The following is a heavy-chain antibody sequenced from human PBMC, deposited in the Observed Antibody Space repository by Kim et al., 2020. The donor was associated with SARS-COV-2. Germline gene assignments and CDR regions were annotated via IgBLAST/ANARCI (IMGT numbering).Heavy chain of an antibody. J-gene: IGHJ3*02. CDR3: ARDKAISQRWHGYLDI. Sequence: GSLRLSCLASGFSVGSDYMAWVRQSPGKGLEWVSVMFRGNKTFYADAVRGRFTISRDISKNTVYLQMNSLRDEDTAVYYCARDKAISQRWHGYLDIWG. V-gene: IGHV3-66*01. CDR2: MFRGNKT. D-gene: IGHD5-18*01. CDR1: GFSVGSDY.